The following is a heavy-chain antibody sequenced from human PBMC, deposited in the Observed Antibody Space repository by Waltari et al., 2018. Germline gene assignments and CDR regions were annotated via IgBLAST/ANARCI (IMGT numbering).Heavy chain of an antibody. Sequence: QVQLVQSGAEVKKPGASVKVSCKASGYTFTSYGINWVRQAPGQGLEWMGGIIPIFGTANYAQKFQGRVTITTDESTSTAYMELSSLRSEDTAVYYCARRSDDYGDYVWWFDPWGQGTLVTVSS. CDR2: IIPIFGTA. CDR3: ARRSDDYGDYVWWFDP. D-gene: IGHD4-17*01. CDR1: GYTFTSYG. J-gene: IGHJ5*02. V-gene: IGHV1-69*05.